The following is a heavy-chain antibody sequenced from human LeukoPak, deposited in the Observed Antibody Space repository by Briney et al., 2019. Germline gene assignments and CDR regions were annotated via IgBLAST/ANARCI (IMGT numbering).Heavy chain of an antibody. J-gene: IGHJ5*02. D-gene: IGHD2-21*01. V-gene: IGHV3-23*01. CDR1: GFTFSNYA. CDR2: LSDNGGSP. Sequence: GGSLRLSCAASGFTFSNYAMSWVRQAPGKGLEWVSSLSDNGGSPYYADSVKGRFTISRDNSKNTLYLHMNSLRVEDTAVYYCAKDPETYSSRWFDTWGQGTLVAVSS. CDR3: AKDPETYSSRWFDT.